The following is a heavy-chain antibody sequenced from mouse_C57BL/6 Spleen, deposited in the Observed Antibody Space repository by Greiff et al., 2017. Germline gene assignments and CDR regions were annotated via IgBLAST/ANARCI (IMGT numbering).Heavy chain of an antibody. CDR2: ISGGGGNT. J-gene: IGHJ4*01. CDR1: GFTFSSYT. CDR3: ARFYGNTMGY. V-gene: IGHV5-9*01. Sequence: EVKLVESGGGLVKPGGSLKLSCAASGFTFSSYTMSWVRQTPEKRLEWVATISGGGGNTYYPDSVKGRFTISRDNAKNTQYLQRSSLRSEDTALYCCARFYGNTMGYWGQGTSVTVSS. D-gene: IGHD2-1*01.